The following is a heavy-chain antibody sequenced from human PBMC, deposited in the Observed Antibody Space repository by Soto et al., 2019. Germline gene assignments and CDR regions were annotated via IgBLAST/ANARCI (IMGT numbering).Heavy chain of an antibody. V-gene: IGHV1-69*12. CDR3: ARELVATPHDYYGMDV. Sequence: QVQLVQSGAEVKKPGSSVKVSCKASGGTFSSYAISWVRQAPGQGLEWMGGIIPIFGTANYAQKFQGRVTLTADESTSTAYMELSSLRSEDTAVYYCARELVATPHDYYGMDVWGQGTTVTVSS. CDR2: IIPIFGTA. J-gene: IGHJ6*02. D-gene: IGHD5-12*01. CDR1: GGTFSSYA.